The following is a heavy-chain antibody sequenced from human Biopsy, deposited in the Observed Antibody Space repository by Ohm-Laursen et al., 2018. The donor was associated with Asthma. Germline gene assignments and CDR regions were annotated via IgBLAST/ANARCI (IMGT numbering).Heavy chain of an antibody. Sequence: SSVKVSCNASGVALSGYTLEWVRQARGLGLEWIAWIVFASGATNYAQNFQDRLTVTRDMSAGSVSMELRGLSSTDTAVYYCAAGRTSLQGESLIWGQGTLVSVSS. CDR1: GVALSGYT. CDR2: IVFASGAT. V-gene: IGHV1-58*01. CDR3: AAGRTSLQGESLI. J-gene: IGHJ4*01. D-gene: IGHD2/OR15-2a*01.